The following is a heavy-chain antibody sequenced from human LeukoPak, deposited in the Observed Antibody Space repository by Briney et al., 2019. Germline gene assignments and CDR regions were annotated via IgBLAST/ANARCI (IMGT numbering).Heavy chain of an antibody. D-gene: IGHD4-17*01. V-gene: IGHV4-4*07. J-gene: IGHJ3*02. CDR1: GGSISSYY. CDR2: IYTSGST. Sequence: SETLSLTCTVSGGSISSYYWSWIRQPAGKGLEWIGRIYTSGSTNYNRSLKSRVTMSVDTSKNQFSLKLSSVTAADTAVYYCASPLYGDHVGGGAFDIWGQGTMVTVSS. CDR3: ASPLYGDHVGGGAFDI.